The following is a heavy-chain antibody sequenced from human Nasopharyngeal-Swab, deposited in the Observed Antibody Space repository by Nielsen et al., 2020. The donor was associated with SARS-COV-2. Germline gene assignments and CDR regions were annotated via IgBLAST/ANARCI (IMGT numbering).Heavy chain of an antibody. CDR2: IIPIFGIA. J-gene: IGHJ6*02. Sequence: SVKVSCKASGGTFSSYAISWVRQAPGQGLEWMGRIIPIFGIANYAQKLQGRVTITADKSTSTAYMELSSLGSEDTAVYYCASPGGGDYYDSRRYYNYVMDVWGQGTTVTVSS. CDR3: ASPGGGDYYDSRRYYNYVMDV. V-gene: IGHV1-69*04. CDR1: GGTFSSYA. D-gene: IGHD3-22*01.